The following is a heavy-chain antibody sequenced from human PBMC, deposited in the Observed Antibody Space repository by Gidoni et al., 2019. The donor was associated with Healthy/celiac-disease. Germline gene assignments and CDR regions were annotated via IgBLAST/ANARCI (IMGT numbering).Heavy chain of an antibody. CDR3: ARDETEWDYYYGMDV. CDR2: INSDGSST. D-gene: IGHD1-26*01. CDR1: GFTFSPYW. V-gene: IGHV3-74*01. Sequence: EVQLVESGGGLVQPGGSLRLSCAASGFTFSPYWIHWVRQAPGKGLVWVSRINSDGSSTSYADSVKGRFTISRDNAKNTLYLQMNSLRAEDTAVYYCARDETEWDYYYGMDVWGQGTTVTVSS. J-gene: IGHJ6*02.